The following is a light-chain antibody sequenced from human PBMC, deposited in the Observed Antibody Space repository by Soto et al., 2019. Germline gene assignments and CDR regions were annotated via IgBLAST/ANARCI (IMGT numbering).Light chain of an antibody. J-gene: IGKJ5*01. CDR3: QQYGSSPPIT. CDR1: QSVSSSY. CDR2: VAF. Sequence: EIVLTQSPGTLSLSPGERATLSCRASQSVSSSYLTWYQQKPVQSPRLLIYVAFSMTTVIPDRFSGSGSGTDFTLTISRLEPEDFAVYYCQQYGSSPPITFGQGTRLEIK. V-gene: IGKV3-20*01.